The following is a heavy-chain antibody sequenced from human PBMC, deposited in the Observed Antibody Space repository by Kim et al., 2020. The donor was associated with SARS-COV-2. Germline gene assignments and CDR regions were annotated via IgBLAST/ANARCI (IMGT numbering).Heavy chain of an antibody. CDR2: VNISGSA. Sequence: SETLSLTCAVYGGSFSGYYWSWICQRPGQGQEWKGEVNISGSANYNQSPNSRVTISVDTSKNQFSLKLSSVSAADTAVYYCARGITYYYESSDYHGPYNWCDPWGQGTLVTVST. D-gene: IGHD3-22*01. J-gene: IGHJ5*02. CDR3: ARGITYYYESSDYHGPYNWCDP. V-gene: IGHV4-34*01. CDR1: GGSFSGYY.